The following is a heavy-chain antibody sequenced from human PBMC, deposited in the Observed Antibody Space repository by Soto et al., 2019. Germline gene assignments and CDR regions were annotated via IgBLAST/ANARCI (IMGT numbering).Heavy chain of an antibody. CDR3: VASGSYYRVDY. Sequence: EVQLLESGGGLVQPGGSLRLSCAASGITFSSQAMSWVRQAPGEGLDWVSTISGSGGSTFYADSVKGRFTISRDNSKNTLYLQMNSLRAEDTAVYYCVASGSYYRVDYWGQGTLVTVSS. V-gene: IGHV3-23*01. CDR2: ISGSGGST. J-gene: IGHJ4*02. D-gene: IGHD3-10*01. CDR1: GITFSSQA.